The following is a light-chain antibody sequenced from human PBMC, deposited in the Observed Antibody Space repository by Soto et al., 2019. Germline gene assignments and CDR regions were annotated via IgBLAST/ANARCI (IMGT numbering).Light chain of an antibody. Sequence: AIRMTQSPSSLSASTGDRVTITCRASQGISSYLTWYQQKPGKAPKLLIYAASTLQSGVPSRFSCSGCKTCFTLKISCLQSEDFANYYCKQYYSYTWTFGQGNK. CDR1: QGISSY. CDR3: KQYYSYTWT. CDR2: AAS. J-gene: IGKJ1*01. V-gene: IGKV1-8*01.